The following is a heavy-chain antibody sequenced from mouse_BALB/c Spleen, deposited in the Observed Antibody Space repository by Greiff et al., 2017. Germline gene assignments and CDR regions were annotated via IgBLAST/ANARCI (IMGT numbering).Heavy chain of an antibody. V-gene: IGHV1-82*01. CDR1: GYAFSSSW. CDR3: ARTDYGSTWFAY. CDR2: IYPGDGDT. J-gene: IGHJ3*01. D-gene: IGHD1-1*01. Sequence: VQLQQSGPELVKPGASVKISCKASGYAFSSSWMNWVKQRPGQGLEWIGRIYPGDGDTNYNGKFKGKATLTADKSSSTAYMQLSSLTSVDSAVYFCARTDYGSTWFAYWGQGTLVTVSA.